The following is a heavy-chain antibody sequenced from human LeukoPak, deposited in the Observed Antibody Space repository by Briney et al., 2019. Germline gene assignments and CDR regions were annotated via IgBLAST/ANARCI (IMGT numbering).Heavy chain of an antibody. CDR3: ARDRASSGYDY. CDR2: IYSGGST. V-gene: IGHV3-53*01. J-gene: IGHJ4*02. Sequence: GGSLRLSCAASGFIVSSDYMSWVRQAPGKGLEWVSVIYSGGSTYYADSVKGRFTISRDNSKNTLYLQMNSLRAEDTAVYYCARDRASSGYDYWGQGTLVTVSS. CDR1: GFIVSSDY. D-gene: IGHD3-10*01.